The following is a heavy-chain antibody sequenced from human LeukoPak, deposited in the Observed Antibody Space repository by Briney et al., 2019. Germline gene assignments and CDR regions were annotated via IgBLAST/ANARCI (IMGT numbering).Heavy chain of an antibody. D-gene: IGHD3-22*01. Sequence: GGSLRLSCAASGFTFSDYYMSWIRKAPGKGLEWVSYISSSGSTIYYADSVKGRFTISRDNAKNSLYLQMNSLRAEDTAVYYCARTNSYYYDSSGLAHWGQGTLVTVSS. V-gene: IGHV3-11*01. J-gene: IGHJ4*02. CDR3: ARTNSYYYDSSGLAH. CDR1: GFTFSDYY. CDR2: ISSSGSTI.